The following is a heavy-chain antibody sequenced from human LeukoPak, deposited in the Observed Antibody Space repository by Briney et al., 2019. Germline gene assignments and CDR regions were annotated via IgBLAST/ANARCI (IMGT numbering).Heavy chain of an antibody. CDR3: ARDFSGYGYFDY. CDR2: IYYGGNT. V-gene: IGHV4-61*01. J-gene: IGHJ4*02. D-gene: IGHD5-12*01. CDR1: GGSVSSGSYY. Sequence: SETLSLTCIVSGGSVSSGSYYWSWIRQPPGEGLKWIGYIYYGGNTKYNPSLKSRATISVDMSKNQFSLKLSSVTAADTAVYYCARDFSGYGYFDYWGQGTLVTVSS.